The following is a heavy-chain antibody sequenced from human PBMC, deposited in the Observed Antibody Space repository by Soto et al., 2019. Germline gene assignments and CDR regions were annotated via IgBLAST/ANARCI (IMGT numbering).Heavy chain of an antibody. CDR3: TRLKAPGAFDI. J-gene: IGHJ3*02. V-gene: IGHV3-73*01. CDR2: IRSKANSYAT. Sequence: PGGSLRLSCAASGFPFSGSAMHWVRQASGKGLEWVGRIRSKANSYATAYAASVKGRFTISRDDSKNTAYLQMNSLKTEDTAVYYCTRLKAPGAFDIWGQGTMVTVSS. CDR1: GFPFSGSA.